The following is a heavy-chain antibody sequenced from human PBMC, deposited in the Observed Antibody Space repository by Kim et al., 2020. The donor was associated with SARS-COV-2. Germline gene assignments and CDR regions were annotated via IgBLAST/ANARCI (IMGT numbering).Heavy chain of an antibody. CDR1: GGTFSSYA. V-gene: IGHV1-69*04. J-gene: IGHJ6*02. D-gene: IGHD2-21*02. CDR2: IIPILGIA. Sequence: SVKVSCKASGGTFSSYAISWVRQAPGQGLEWMGRIIPILGIANYAQKFQGRVTITADKSTSTAYMELSSLRSEDTAVYYCARDGQNGVVTAKRIYYGMDVWGQGTTVTVSS. CDR3: ARDGQNGVVTAKRIYYGMDV.